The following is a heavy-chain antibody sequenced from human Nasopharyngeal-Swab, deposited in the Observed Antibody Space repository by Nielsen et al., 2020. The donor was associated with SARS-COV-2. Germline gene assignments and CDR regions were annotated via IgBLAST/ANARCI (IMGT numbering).Heavy chain of an antibody. CDR1: GDRASSSRAA. CDR2: TYDRSKWYN. CDR3: ARARGAYGDYYYYYYTDV. J-gene: IGHJ6*03. Sequence: SETLSLSGAISGDRASSSRAAWNWIRQSPSGGLEWLGRTYDRSKWYNDYAVSVKRRITINPDTSKNQFSLHLNSVTPEDTAVYYCARARGAYGDYYYYYYTDVWGKGTTVTVSS. D-gene: IGHD4-17*01. V-gene: IGHV6-1*01.